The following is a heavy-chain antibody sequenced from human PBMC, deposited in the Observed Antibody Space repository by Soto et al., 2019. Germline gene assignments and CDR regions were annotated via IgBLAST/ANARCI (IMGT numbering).Heavy chain of an antibody. V-gene: IGHV1-3*01. CDR1: GYTFTSYA. CDR2: INAGNGNT. CDR3: ARGGSLYWYFDL. Sequence: QVQLVQSGAEVKKPGASVKVSCKASGYTFTSYAMHWVRQAPGQRLEWMGWINAGNGNTKYSQKFQGRVTITRDTAGSTAYMELSRLRSEDTAVYYCARGGSLYWYFDLWGRGTLVTVSS. D-gene: IGHD1-26*01. J-gene: IGHJ2*01.